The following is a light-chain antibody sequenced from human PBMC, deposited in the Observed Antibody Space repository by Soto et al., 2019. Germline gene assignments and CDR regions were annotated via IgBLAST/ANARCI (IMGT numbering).Light chain of an antibody. CDR1: QSVLYSSNNKNY. CDR2: WAS. J-gene: IGKJ2*01. CDR3: QQFYTTLGT. Sequence: DIVMTQSPDSLAVSLGERATINCKSSQSVLYSSNNKNYLAWYQQKPGQPPRKLISWASARESGVPDRFSGSGSGTDFTLTISSLQAEDVAVYYCQQFYTTLGTFGQGTKLAIK. V-gene: IGKV4-1*01.